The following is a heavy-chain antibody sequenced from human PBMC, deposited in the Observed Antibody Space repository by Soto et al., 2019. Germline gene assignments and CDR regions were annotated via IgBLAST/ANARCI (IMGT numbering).Heavy chain of an antibody. J-gene: IGHJ4*02. CDR3: TTDHTSGYYFKH. V-gene: IGHV3-15*01. CDR1: NRTFTYAW. Sequence: GGSLRLSCVFYNRTFTYAWMSWVRHSPGKWLEWVGRIKATAYGGTTDYAAPVKGRFSISRDDSKNTLYLETNSLRTEDTGTYFCTTDHTSGYYFKHWGLGTLVSVSS. CDR2: IKATAYGGTT. D-gene: IGHD3-22*01.